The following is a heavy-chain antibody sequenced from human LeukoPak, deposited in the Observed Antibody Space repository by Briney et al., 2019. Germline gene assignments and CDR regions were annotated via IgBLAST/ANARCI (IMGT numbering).Heavy chain of an antibody. D-gene: IGHD6-19*01. J-gene: IGHJ4*02. CDR2: IYYSGST. V-gene: IGHV4-61*08. CDR3: ARGYSSGWYVDY. Sequence: PSQTLSLTCTVSGGSISSGGYYWSWIRQPPGKGLEWIGYIYYSGSTNYNPSLKSRVTISVDTSKNQFSLKLSSVTAADTAVYYCARGYSSGWYVDYWGQGTLVTVSS. CDR1: GGSISSGGYY.